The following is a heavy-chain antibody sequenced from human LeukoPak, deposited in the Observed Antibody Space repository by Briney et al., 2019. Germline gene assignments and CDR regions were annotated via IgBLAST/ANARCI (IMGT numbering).Heavy chain of an antibody. J-gene: IGHJ5*02. Sequence: SXKVSCKASGGTFISYAISWVRQAPGQGLEWMGGIIPIFGTANYAQKFQGRVTITADESTSTAYMELSSLRSEDTAVYYCARDLLAARPVGWFDPWGQGTLVTVSS. CDR2: IIPIFGTA. CDR3: ARDLLAARPVGWFDP. V-gene: IGHV1-69*13. CDR1: GGTFISYA. D-gene: IGHD6-6*01.